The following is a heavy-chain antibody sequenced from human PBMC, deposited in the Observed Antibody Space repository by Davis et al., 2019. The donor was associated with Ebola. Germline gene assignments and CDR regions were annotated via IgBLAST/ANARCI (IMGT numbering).Heavy chain of an antibody. CDR2: ITGGSTYT. J-gene: IGHJ4*02. V-gene: IGHV3-23*01. CDR3: TKEIEVTGTAVFHY. CDR1: GFTFSTYG. D-gene: IGHD6-19*01. Sequence: GESLKISCVASGFTFSTYGMHWVRQSPGKGLEWVSAITGGSTYTYYADSVKGRFTISRDNSKNTLYLQMNSLRAEDTAVYYCTKEIEVTGTAVFHYWGQGTLVTVSS.